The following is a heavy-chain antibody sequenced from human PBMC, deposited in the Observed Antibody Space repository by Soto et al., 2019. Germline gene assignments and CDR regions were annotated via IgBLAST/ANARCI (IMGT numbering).Heavy chain of an antibody. J-gene: IGHJ5*02. CDR1: GYSFTIYC. Sequence: GESLKMSCNGSGYSFTIYCISLVLQMPGKGLEWMGRIDPSDSYTNYSPSFQGHVTISADKSISTAYLQWSSLKASDTAMYYCARLECSSTSCYGSADPWGQGTLVTVSS. CDR3: ARLECSSTSCYGSADP. D-gene: IGHD2-2*01. CDR2: IDPSDSYT. V-gene: IGHV5-10-1*01.